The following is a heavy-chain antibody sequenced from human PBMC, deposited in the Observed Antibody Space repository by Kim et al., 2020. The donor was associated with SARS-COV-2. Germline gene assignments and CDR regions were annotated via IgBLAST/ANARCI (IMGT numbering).Heavy chain of an antibody. Sequence: GGSLRLSCAASGFTFSSYGMHWVRQAPGKGLEWVAVISYDGSNKYYADSVKGRFTISRDNSKNTMYLQMNSLRAEDTAVYYCAKASLSGYDWESWFDYWG. CDR3: AKASLSGYDWESWFDY. V-gene: IGHV3-30*18. CDR2: ISYDGSNK. D-gene: IGHD5-12*01. J-gene: IGHJ4*01. CDR1: GFTFSSYG.